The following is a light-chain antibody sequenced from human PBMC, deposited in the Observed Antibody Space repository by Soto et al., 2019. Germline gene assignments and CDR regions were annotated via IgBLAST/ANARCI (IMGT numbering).Light chain of an antibody. CDR2: GAS. Sequence: EVVMTQSPATLSVSPGERATLSCRASESVSRNLAWYQQKPGQAPRLLIYGASTRATGIPARFSGSGSGTEFTLTISSLQPEDFATYYCQQYNNYWTFGQGTKVDIK. V-gene: IGKV3-15*01. J-gene: IGKJ1*01. CDR3: QQYNNYWT. CDR1: ESVSRN.